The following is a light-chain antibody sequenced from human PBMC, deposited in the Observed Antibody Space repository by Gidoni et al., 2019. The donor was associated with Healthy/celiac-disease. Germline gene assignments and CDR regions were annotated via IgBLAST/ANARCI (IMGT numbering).Light chain of an antibody. V-gene: IGLV1-47*01. CDR1: SSNIGSNY. J-gene: IGLJ3*02. CDR3: AAWDDSLSGLWV. Sequence: QSVLPHPPSASGTPGQRVTISCSGSSSNIGSNYVYWYQQLPGTAPKLLIYRNNQRPPGVPDRFSGSKSGTSASLAISGLRSEDEADYYCAAWDDSLSGLWVFGGGTKLTVL. CDR2: RNN.